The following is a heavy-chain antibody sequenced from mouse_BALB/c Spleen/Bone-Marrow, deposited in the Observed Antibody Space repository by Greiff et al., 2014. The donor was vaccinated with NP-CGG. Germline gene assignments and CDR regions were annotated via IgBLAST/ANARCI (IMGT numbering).Heavy chain of an antibody. V-gene: IGHV1-4*01. CDR3: AREVYGSWFAY. J-gene: IGHJ3*01. D-gene: IGHD2-2*01. CDR1: GYTFAYYT. CDR2: INPSSGYT. Sequence: QVQLQQSGAELARPGASVKMSCKASGYTFAYYTVHWVKQRPRQGLEWIGYINPSSGYTNYNQKFKDKSTLTTDKSSSTAYMQLSSLTSEDSAVYYCAREVYGSWFAYWGQGTLVTVSA.